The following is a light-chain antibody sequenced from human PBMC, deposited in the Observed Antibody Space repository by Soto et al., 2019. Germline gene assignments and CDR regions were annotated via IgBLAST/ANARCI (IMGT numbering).Light chain of an antibody. CDR1: QGIYNY. V-gene: IGKV1-16*02. CDR2: AAS. Sequence: DIQMTQSPSSLSASVGDRVTITCRASQGIYNYLAWFQQEPGKAPTPLLYAASSLQSGVPSKFSGSGFGTDFPPSIRSLQPEESATYYCQQYNRFPYTFGQGTKLEIK. J-gene: IGKJ2*01. CDR3: QQYNRFPYT.